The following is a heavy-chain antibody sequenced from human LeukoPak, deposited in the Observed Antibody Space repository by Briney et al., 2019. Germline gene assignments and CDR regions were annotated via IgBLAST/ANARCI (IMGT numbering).Heavy chain of an antibody. D-gene: IGHD3-22*01. CDR2: ISYDGSNK. CDR1: GFTFSSYG. Sequence: QPGGSLRLSCAASGFTFSSYGMHWVRQVPGKGLEWVAVISYDGSNKYYADSVKGRFTISRDNSKNTLYLQMNSLRAEDTAVYYCAKSRDSSGYYYTAPFDYWGQGTLVTVSS. J-gene: IGHJ4*02. V-gene: IGHV3-30*18. CDR3: AKSRDSSGYYYTAPFDY.